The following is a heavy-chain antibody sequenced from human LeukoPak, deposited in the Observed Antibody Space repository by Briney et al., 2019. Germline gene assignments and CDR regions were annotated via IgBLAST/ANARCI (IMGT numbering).Heavy chain of an antibody. V-gene: IGHV3-21*01. CDR2: IPSSGSYI. Sequence: PGGSLRLAWAVSGFSFGSYSMNWVRQAPGRGLEWVSSIPSSGSYINYADSVKGRFTTSRDNAKNSLYLQMNSLRAEDTAVYYCARKGYYDSGTFDIWGQGTMVTVSS. J-gene: IGHJ3*02. D-gene: IGHD3-22*01. CDR1: GFSFGSYS. CDR3: ARKGYYDSGTFDI.